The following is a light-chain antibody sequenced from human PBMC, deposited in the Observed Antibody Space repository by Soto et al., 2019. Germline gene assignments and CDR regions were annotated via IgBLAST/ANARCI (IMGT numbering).Light chain of an antibody. CDR2: NAS. Sequence: DMQMTQAPSTLSASIGDRVAITCLASQMITDWLVLYQQKPGKAPNLLIYNASSLESGVSSRFSGSGSGTEFTLTSSSLQPDDVATFYCQRHNSYPYTFGEGTQLA. J-gene: IGKJ2*01. CDR1: QMITDW. V-gene: IGKV1-5*03. CDR3: QRHNSYPYT.